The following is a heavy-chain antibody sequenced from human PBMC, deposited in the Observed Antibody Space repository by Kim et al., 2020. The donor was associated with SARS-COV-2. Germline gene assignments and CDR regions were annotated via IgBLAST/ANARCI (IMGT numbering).Heavy chain of an antibody. CDR2: IIPIFGTA. CDR3: AREIIAAAGTTVA. Sequence: SVKVSCKASGGTFSSYAISWVRQAPGQGLEWMGGIIPIFGTANYAQKFQGRVTITADESTSTAYMELSSLRSEDTAVYYCAREIIAAAGTTVAWGQGTLVTVSS. D-gene: IGHD6-13*01. CDR1: GGTFSSYA. J-gene: IGHJ4*02. V-gene: IGHV1-69*13.